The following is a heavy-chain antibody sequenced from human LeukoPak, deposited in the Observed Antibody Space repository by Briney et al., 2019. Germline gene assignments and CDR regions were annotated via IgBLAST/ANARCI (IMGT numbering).Heavy chain of an antibody. D-gene: IGHD1-20*01. CDR2: ISSSGSTL. J-gene: IGHJ6*02. CDR1: GFTFSDYY. V-gene: IGHV3-11*01. Sequence: GGSLGLSCAASGFTFSDYYMSWIRQAPGKGLEWVSYISSSGSTLYYADSVKGRFTISRDNSKNTLYVQMNSLRAEDTAVYYCAKDIGYNWNAQGYGMDVWGQGTTVTVSS. CDR3: AKDIGYNWNAQGYGMDV.